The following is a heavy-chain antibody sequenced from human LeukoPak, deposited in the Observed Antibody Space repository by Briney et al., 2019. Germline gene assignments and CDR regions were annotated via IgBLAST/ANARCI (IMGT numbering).Heavy chain of an antibody. CDR3: ARGITMVRGVIKKSYYFDY. V-gene: IGHV4-34*01. CDR2: FNHSGST. J-gene: IGHJ4*02. Sequence: SETLSLTCAVYGGSFSGYYWSWIRQPPGKGLEWIGEFNHSGSTNYNPSLKSRVTISVDTSKNQFSLKLSSVTAADTAVYYCARGITMVRGVIKKSYYFDYWGQGTLVTVSS. D-gene: IGHD3-10*01. CDR1: GGSFSGYY.